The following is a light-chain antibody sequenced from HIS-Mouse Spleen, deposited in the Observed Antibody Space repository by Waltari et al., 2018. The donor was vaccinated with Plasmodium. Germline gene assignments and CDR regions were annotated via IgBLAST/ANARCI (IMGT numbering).Light chain of an antibody. CDR2: GAS. CDR1: QSVSSN. Sequence: EIVMTQSPATLSVSPGERAPLSCRASQSVSSNLAWYQQKPGQAPRLLIYGASTRATGIPARFSGSGSGTEFTLTISSRQSEDFAVYYCQQYNNWSFTFGPGTKVDIK. J-gene: IGKJ3*01. CDR3: QQYNNWSFT. V-gene: IGKV3-15*01.